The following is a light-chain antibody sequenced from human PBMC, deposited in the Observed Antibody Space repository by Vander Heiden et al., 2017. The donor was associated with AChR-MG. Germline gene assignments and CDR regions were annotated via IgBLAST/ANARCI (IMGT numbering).Light chain of an antibody. CDR2: APS. CDR1: LGVSTW. J-gene: IGKJ2*02. V-gene: IGKV1-12*01. CDR3: QQANSVPGT. Sequence: DIQLTQSPASVSASVGDRVTITCRASLGVSTWLAWYQQKPGKAPNLLIYAPSRLQSGVPSRFSGSGSGTDCTLAISSLQPEDFATCYCQQANSVPGTFVQGTKLEI.